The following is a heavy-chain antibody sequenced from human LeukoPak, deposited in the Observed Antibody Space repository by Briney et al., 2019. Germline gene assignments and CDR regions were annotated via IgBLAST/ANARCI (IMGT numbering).Heavy chain of an antibody. D-gene: IGHD3-10*01. V-gene: IGHV4-4*02. Sequence: SETLSLTCAVSGGSITSSNWWSWVRQPPGKGLEWIGEVSHAGNTNYNPSLKSRVTISVDKSKNQFSLNLSSVTAADTAVYYCARGFVGYYYGSGIPKNWFDPWGQGTLVTVSS. J-gene: IGHJ5*02. CDR3: ARGFVGYYYGSGIPKNWFDP. CDR2: VSHAGNT. CDR1: GGSITSSNW.